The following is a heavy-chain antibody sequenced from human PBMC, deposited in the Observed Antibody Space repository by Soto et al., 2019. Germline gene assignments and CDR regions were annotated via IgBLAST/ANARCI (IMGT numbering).Heavy chain of an antibody. J-gene: IGHJ4*01. D-gene: IGHD4-4*01. Sequence: GGSLRLSCSPSGFILGGHGMSWVSQAPGKGLEWVAAINGEGGSTYYADSVKGRFTISRDNSKNTLDLQMNSLRDENTAVYYCAKVIQMATVRGYFDYWGHGTLVTVSS. CDR3: AKVIQMATVRGYFDY. CDR2: INGEGGST. V-gene: IGHV3-23*01. CDR1: GFILGGHG.